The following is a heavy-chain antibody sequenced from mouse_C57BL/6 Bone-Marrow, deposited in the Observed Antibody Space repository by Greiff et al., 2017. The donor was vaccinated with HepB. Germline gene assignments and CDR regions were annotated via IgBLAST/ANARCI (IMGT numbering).Heavy chain of an antibody. D-gene: IGHD3-1*01. CDR2: IHPNSGST. Sequence: QVQLQQPGAELVKPGASVKLSCKASGYTFTSYWMHWVKQRPGQGLVWLGMIHPNSGSTNYNVKFKSKVTLTVDKSSSTAYMQLSSLTSEVSAVYYCASSVPAWFAYWGQGTLVTVSA. V-gene: IGHV1-64*01. J-gene: IGHJ3*01. CDR3: ASSVPAWFAY. CDR1: GYTFTSYW.